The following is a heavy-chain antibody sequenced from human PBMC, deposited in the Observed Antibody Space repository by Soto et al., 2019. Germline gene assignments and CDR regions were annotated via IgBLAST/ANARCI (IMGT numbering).Heavy chain of an antibody. CDR1: GYTFTSYG. D-gene: IGHD6-25*01. Sequence: QVQLVQSGTEVKKSGASVNVSCKAFGYTFTSYGFSWVRQVPGQGLEWLGWISAFNGDTQYAQTMKGRLTVTTDKSTTTVHMELRSLTPADTAVYYCTREAGWQRMVPYDWGQGTLVTVS. V-gene: IGHV1-18*04. J-gene: IGHJ4*02. CDR2: ISAFNGDT. CDR3: TREAGWQRMVPYD.